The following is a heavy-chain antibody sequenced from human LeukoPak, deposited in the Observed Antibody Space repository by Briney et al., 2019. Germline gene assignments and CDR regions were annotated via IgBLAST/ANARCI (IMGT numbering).Heavy chain of an antibody. CDR3: ARTQSQSGSYRYYFGY. V-gene: IGHV4-61*08. Sequence: PSETLSLTCTVSGGSVGSAGYYWSWIRQPPGGGLEWIGYIYYIRNTNYKPSLKSRVTMSLEPSKNQFSLKLNSVTAADTAVYYCARTQSQSGSYRYYFGYWGQGTLVTVSS. CDR2: IYYIRNT. J-gene: IGHJ4*02. D-gene: IGHD1-26*01. CDR1: GGSVGSAGYY.